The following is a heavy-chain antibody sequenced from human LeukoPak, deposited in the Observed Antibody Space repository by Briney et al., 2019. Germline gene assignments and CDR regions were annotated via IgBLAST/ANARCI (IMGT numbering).Heavy chain of an antibody. V-gene: IGHV3-23*01. CDR3: AKPPPDSSSWLFDF. Sequence: GGSLRLSCAASGFTFSSYAMSWVRQAPGKGLEWVSTVSGSGDSTYYADSVKGRFTISRDNSKNTLYLQMNSLRAEDTTVYYCAKPPPDSSSWLFDFWGQGTLVTVSS. J-gene: IGHJ4*02. CDR2: VSGSGDST. CDR1: GFTFSSYA. D-gene: IGHD6-13*01.